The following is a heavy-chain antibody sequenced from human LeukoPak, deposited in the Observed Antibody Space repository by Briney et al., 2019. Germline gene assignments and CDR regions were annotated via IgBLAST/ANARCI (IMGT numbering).Heavy chain of an antibody. CDR2: IIPIFGTA. Sequence: GASVKVSCKASGYTFINYDISWVRQAPGQGLEWMGGIIPIFGTANYAQKFQGRGTITTDESTSTAYMELSSLRSEDTAVYYCARVISGYNSNWFDPWGQGTLVTVSS. CDR3: ARVISGYNSNWFDP. D-gene: IGHD5-12*01. CDR1: GYTFINYD. V-gene: IGHV1-69*05. J-gene: IGHJ5*02.